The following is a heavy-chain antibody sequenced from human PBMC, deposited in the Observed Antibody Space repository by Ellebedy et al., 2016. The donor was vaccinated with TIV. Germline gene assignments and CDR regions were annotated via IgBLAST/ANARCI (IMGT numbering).Heavy chain of an antibody. D-gene: IGHD2-15*01. J-gene: IGHJ6*02. V-gene: IGHV1-69*06. CDR3: ARDCSGGSCHQYYYYYGMDV. CDR1: GYTFTSYG. CDR2: IIPIFGTA. Sequence: ASVKVSCKASGYTFTSYGISWVRQAPGQGLEWMGGIIPIFGTANYAQKFQGRVTITADKSTSTAYMELSSLRSEDTAVYYCARDCSGGSCHQYYYYYGMDVWGQGTTVTVSS.